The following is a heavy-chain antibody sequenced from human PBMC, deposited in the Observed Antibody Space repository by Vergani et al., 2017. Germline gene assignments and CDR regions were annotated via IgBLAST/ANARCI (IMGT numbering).Heavy chain of an antibody. V-gene: IGHV1-46*01. Sequence: QVQLVQSGAEVKKPGASVKVSCKASGYTFTSYYMHWVRQAPGQGLEWMGIINPSGGSTSYAQKFQGRVTMTMDTSTSTVYMELSSLRSEDTAVYYCARIDTAMVGGYAFDIWGQGTMVTVSS. J-gene: IGHJ3*02. CDR1: GYTFTSYY. CDR2: INPSGGST. D-gene: IGHD5-18*01. CDR3: ARIDTAMVGGYAFDI.